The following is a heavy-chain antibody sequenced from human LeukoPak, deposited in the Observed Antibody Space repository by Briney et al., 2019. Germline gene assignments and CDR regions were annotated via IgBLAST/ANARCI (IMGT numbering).Heavy chain of an antibody. Sequence: SVKVSCKASGGTFSSYAISWVRQARGQGLEWMGGIIPIFGTANYAQKFQGRVTITADESTSTAYMELSSLRSEDTAVYYCAREETMDDYGDYGRFDPWGQGNPGHRLL. D-gene: IGHD4-17*01. CDR2: IIPIFGTA. CDR1: GGTFSSYA. J-gene: IGHJ5*02. CDR3: AREETMDDYGDYGRFDP. V-gene: IGHV1-69*13.